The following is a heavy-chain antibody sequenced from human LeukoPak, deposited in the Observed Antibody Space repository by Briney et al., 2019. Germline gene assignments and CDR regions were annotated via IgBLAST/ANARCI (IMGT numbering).Heavy chain of an antibody. V-gene: IGHV3-23*01. CDR1: GFTFSSYA. Sequence: HAGGSLRLSCAASGFTFSSYAMSWVRQAPGKGLEWVSAISGSGGSTYYADSVEGRFTISRDNSKNTLYLQMNSLRAEDTAVYYCTKAAALGYCSGGSCYSGYWGQGTLVTVSS. CDR3: TKAAALGYCSGGSCYSGY. D-gene: IGHD2-15*01. J-gene: IGHJ4*02. CDR2: ISGSGGST.